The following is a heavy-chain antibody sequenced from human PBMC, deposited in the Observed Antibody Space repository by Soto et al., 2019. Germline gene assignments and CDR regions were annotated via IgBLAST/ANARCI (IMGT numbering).Heavy chain of an antibody. V-gene: IGHV3-33*01. CDR1: GFTFSSYG. CDR2: IWYDGSNK. D-gene: IGHD6-13*01. CDR3: ARTTAAGTCYYYYGMDV. Sequence: QVLLVESGGGVVQPGRSLRLSCAASGFTFSSYGMHWVRQAPGKGLEWVAVIWYDGSNKYYADSVKGRFTISRDNSKNTLYLQMNSLRAEDTAVYYCARTTAAGTCYYYYGMDVWGQGTTVTVSS. J-gene: IGHJ6*02.